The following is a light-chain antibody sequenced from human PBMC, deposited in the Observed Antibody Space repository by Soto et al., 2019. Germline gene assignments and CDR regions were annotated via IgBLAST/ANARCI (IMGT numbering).Light chain of an antibody. J-gene: IGLJ1*01. V-gene: IGLV2-14*03. CDR1: SSDVGGSNF. CDR3: VSYTSSTTYV. CDR2: DVA. Sequence: QSVLTQPASVSDSPGQSITISCTGTSSDVGGSNFVSWYQQHPGKPPKLIIYDVANRPSGVSNRFSCSKSGSTASLIISRLQTEDEADYYCVSYTSSTTYVFGTGTKVTVL.